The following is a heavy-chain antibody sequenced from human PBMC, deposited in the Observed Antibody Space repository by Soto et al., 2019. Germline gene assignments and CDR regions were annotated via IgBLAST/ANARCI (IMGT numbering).Heavy chain of an antibody. D-gene: IGHD2-2*01. J-gene: IGHJ6*02. CDR3: ARDQVPRPSYYYYYGMDV. Sequence: QAQLQESGPGLVKPSETLSLTCTVSGGSVSSGSYYWSWIRQPPGKGLEWIGYIYYSGSTNYNPSLKSRVTISVDTSKNQFSLKLSSVTAADTAVYYCARDQVPRPSYYYYYGMDVWGQGTTVTVSS. CDR1: GGSVSSGSYY. V-gene: IGHV4-61*01. CDR2: IYYSGST.